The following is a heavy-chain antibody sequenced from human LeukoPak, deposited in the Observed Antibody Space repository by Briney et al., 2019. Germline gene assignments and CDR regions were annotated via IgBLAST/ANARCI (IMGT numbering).Heavy chain of an antibody. J-gene: IGHJ1*01. CDR1: GFTFSSYA. CDR2: ISGSGGNT. Sequence: PGGSLRLSCEASGFTFSSYAMSWVRQAPGKGLEWVSGISGSGGNTYYAGSVKGRFTISRDNSKTTLYLQMNSLRAEDTAVYYCAKDRYIAVVPVAIDFFQHWGQGTLVTVSS. CDR3: AKDRYIAVVPVAIDFFQH. D-gene: IGHD2-2*02. V-gene: IGHV3-23*01.